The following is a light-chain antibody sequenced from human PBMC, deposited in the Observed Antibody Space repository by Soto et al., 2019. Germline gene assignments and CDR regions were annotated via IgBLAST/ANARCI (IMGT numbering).Light chain of an antibody. CDR3: QQSYSTPYT. CDR1: QSISTY. V-gene: IGKV1-39*01. CDR2: GAS. Sequence: DMQMTQSPSSLSASIGDRVTITCRASQSISTYLNWYQQKPGKAPKVLISGASNLQSGVPSRFSGSGSGTDFTLTINSLQPEDFATYYCQQSYSTPYTFGQGTKLEIK. J-gene: IGKJ2*01.